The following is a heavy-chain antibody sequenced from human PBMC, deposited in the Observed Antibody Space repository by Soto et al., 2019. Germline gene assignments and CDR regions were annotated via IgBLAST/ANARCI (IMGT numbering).Heavy chain of an antibody. D-gene: IGHD5-12*01. CDR1: GFNFGVFG. J-gene: IGHJ4*02. V-gene: IGHV3-30*03. CDR2: LSYEGSEE. CDR3: ARSLFMVAPDNEPFDY. Sequence: QVRLVESGGGVVQPGRSLRLSCAASGFNFGVFGMHWVRQAPGKGLEWLSVLSYEGSEEYYADSVRGRFTFSRDNSRNILYLQMNSLRAEDTAMYYCARSLFMVAPDNEPFDYWGQGTLVTVSS.